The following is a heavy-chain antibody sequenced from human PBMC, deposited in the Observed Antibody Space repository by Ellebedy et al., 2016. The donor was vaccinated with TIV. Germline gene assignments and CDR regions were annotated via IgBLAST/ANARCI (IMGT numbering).Heavy chain of an antibody. CDR1: GFTFSAYA. CDR2: ISYDGSNK. Sequence: GESLKISCSASGFTFSAYAMHWVRQAPGKGLEWVAVISYDGSNKYYADSVKGRFTISRDNSRNTLLLEMYSLRPEDTAVYYFVRSEYYYESSGDYSCFYYWGQGILVTVSS. V-gene: IGHV3-30-3*01. D-gene: IGHD3-22*01. CDR3: VRSEYYYESSGDYSCFYY. J-gene: IGHJ4*02.